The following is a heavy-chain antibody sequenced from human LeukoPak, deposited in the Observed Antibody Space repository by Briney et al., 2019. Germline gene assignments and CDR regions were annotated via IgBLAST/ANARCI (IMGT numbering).Heavy chain of an antibody. D-gene: IGHD3-16*01. CDR3: ARDPSNTYYDYVWGSSDAFDI. CDR1: GFTFSSYS. Sequence: PSGGSLRLSCAASGFTFSSYSMNWVRQAPGKGLEWVSYISSSSSTIYYADSVKGRFTISRDNAKNSLYLQMNSLRAEDTAVYYCARDPSNTYYDYVWGSSDAFDIWGQGTMVTVSS. V-gene: IGHV3-48*01. CDR2: ISSSSSTI. J-gene: IGHJ3*02.